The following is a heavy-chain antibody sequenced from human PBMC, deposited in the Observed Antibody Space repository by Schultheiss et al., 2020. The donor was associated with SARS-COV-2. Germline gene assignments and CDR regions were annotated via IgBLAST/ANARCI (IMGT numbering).Heavy chain of an antibody. D-gene: IGHD6-13*01. Sequence: ASVKVSCKASGYTFTSYGISWVRQAPGQGLEWMGWISAYNGNTNYAQKLQGRVTITADESTSTAYMELSSLRSEDTAVYYCARDWVAFGSSWYLGWFDPWGQGTLVTVSS. CDR3: ARDWVAFGSSWYLGWFDP. CDR2: ISAYNGNT. CDR1: GYTFTSYG. J-gene: IGHJ5*02. V-gene: IGHV1-18*01.